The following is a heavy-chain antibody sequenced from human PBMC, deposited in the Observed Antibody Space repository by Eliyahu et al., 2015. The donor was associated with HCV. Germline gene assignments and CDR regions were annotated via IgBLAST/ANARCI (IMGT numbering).Heavy chain of an antibody. CDR1: GYTXTXYY. CDR3: ARVGVATR. J-gene: IGHJ4*02. Sequence: QVQLVQSGAEVKKPGASVXVXCTXSGYTXTXYYMHXVRQAPGQGLEWXGWINPNSGGTNYAQKFQGRVTMTRDTSISTAYMELSRLRSDDTAVYYCARVGVATRWGQGTLVTVSS. D-gene: IGHD5-12*01. CDR2: INPNSGGT. V-gene: IGHV1-2*02.